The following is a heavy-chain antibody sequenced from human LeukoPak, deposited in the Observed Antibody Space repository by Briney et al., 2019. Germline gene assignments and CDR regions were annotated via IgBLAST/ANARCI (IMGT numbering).Heavy chain of an antibody. Sequence: PSETLSLTCAVYGGSFSGYYWSWIRQLPGKGLEWIGEINHSGSTNYNPSLKSRVTISVDTSKNQFSLKLSSVTAADTAVYYCAREMGMYYYYYYMDVWGKGTTVTVSS. D-gene: IGHD5-24*01. J-gene: IGHJ6*03. CDR2: INHSGST. CDR3: AREMGMYYYYYYMDV. CDR1: GGSFSGYY. V-gene: IGHV4-34*01.